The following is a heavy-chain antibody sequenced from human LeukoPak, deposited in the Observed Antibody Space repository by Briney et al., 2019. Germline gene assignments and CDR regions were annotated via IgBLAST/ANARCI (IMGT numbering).Heavy chain of an antibody. CDR2: VHYSGNA. Sequence: SETLSLTCTVSGGSITNYDWSWVRQPPGKGLEFIGHVHYSGNANYNPSLRSRVTISIDTSKKHFFLKLRSVTAADTAVYYCARGYGDFRVDGRYFHSWGQGTLVTVSS. CDR1: GGSITNYD. D-gene: IGHD4-17*01. V-gene: IGHV4-59*01. CDR3: ARGYGDFRVDGRYFHS. J-gene: IGHJ4*02.